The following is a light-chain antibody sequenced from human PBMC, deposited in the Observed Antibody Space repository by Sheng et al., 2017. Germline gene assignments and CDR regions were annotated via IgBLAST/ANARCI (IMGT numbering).Light chain of an antibody. CDR3: QQYYNTPNS. Sequence: DIVMTQSPDSLAVSLGERATINCKSSQSVLYSSNNKNYLAWYQQKPGQPPKVLIYWASTRESGVPDRISGSGSGTDFTLTISSLQAGDVAVYYCQQYYNTPNSFGQGTKLEIK. CDR2: WAS. V-gene: IGKV4-1*01. J-gene: IGKJ2*03. CDR1: QSVLYSSNNKNY.